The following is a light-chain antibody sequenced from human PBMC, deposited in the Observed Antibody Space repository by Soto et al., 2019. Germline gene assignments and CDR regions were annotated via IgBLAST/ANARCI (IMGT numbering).Light chain of an antibody. Sequence: EIVLTQSPDTLSLSPGERATLSCRASQRVSSSFLAWYQQRSGQAPRLLIYGASRRATGIPDRFSGSGSGTDFTLTISTLEPEDFAVYYCQQYGTSPPFTFGPGTKVDIK. V-gene: IGKV3-20*01. CDR2: GAS. CDR1: QRVSSSF. CDR3: QQYGTSPPFT. J-gene: IGKJ3*01.